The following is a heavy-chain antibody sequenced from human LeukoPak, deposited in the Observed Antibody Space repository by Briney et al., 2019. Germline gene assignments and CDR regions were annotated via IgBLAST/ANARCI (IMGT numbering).Heavy chain of an antibody. CDR2: IIPIFGTA. D-gene: IGHD3-22*01. CDR3: ARRCDVGLLVGYYYGMDV. CDR1: GGTFSSYA. J-gene: IGHJ6*02. V-gene: IGHV1-69*13. Sequence: SVKVSCKASGGTFSSYAISWVRRAPGQGLEWMGGIIPIFGTANYAQRFQGRVTITADESTSTAYMELSSLRSEDTAVYYCARRCDVGLLVGYYYGMDVWGQGTTVTVSS.